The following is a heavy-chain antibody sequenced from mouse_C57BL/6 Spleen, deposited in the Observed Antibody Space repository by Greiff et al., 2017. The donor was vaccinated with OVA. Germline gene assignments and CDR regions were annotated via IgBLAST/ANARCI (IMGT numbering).Heavy chain of an antibody. Sequence: QVQLQQSGAELVRPGSSVKLSCKASGYTFTSYWMHWVKQRPIQGLEWIGNIDPSDSETHYNQKFKDKATLTVDKSSSTAYMQLSSLTSEDSAVYYCARERGKLGLNYWGQGTTLTVSS. J-gene: IGHJ2*01. CDR1: GYTFTSYW. V-gene: IGHV1-52*01. CDR3: ARERGKLGLNY. CDR2: IDPSDSET. D-gene: IGHD4-1*01.